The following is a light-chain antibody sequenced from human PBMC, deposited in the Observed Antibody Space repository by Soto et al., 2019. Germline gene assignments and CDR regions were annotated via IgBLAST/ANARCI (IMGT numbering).Light chain of an antibody. Sequence: EIVMTQSPATLSVSPGERATLSCRASQSVSSNLAWYQQKPGQAPRLLIYDASTRATGIPARFSGSGSGTEFTLTISSLQSEDFEIYYCQKYNNWPRTFGQGTKV. V-gene: IGKV3-15*01. CDR2: DAS. CDR1: QSVSSN. CDR3: QKYNNWPRT. J-gene: IGKJ1*01.